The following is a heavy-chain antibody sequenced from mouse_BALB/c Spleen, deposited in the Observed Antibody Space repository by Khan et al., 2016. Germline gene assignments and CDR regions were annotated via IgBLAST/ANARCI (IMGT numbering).Heavy chain of an antibody. J-gene: IGHJ4*01. CDR3: TEDDWGYYAMDY. D-gene: IGHD2-4*01. CDR1: GFSIIAYG. Sequence: QVQLKQSGPGLVAHSQSLSITCTVSGFSIIAYGVNWVRQPPGKGLEWLGMIWGDGSTDYHSALKSRLNITKDNSKSQVFLKMNSLQTEATAKYYGTEDDWGYYAMDYGDQGTSVTVSS. CDR2: IWGDGST. V-gene: IGHV2-6-7*01.